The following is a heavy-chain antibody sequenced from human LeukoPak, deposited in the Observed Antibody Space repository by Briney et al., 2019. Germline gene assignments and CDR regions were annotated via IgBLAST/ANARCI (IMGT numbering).Heavy chain of an antibody. CDR1: GFTFSNYW. D-gene: IGHD3-22*01. CDR2: IKEDGSEK. J-gene: IGHJ4*02. CDR3: ARSRSGYYEDY. V-gene: IGHV3-7*01. Sequence: GGSLRLSCAASGFTFSNYWMSWVRQAPVKGLEWVANIKEDGSEKYYVDSVKGRFTISRDNAKNSLSLQVNSLSAEDTAVYYCARSRSGYYEDYWGQGTLVTVSS.